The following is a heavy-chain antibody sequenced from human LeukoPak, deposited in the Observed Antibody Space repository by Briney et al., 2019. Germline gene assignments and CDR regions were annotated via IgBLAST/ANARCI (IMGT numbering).Heavy chain of an antibody. CDR3: ARGRQEVSMIVVVMTAVSYYLDV. V-gene: IGHV4-34*01. CDR1: GVSFSGYY. Sequence: NPSETLSLTCAVYGVSFSGYYWTWVRQTPGKGLERVGEINRSGRTSGNPSLKFRLTIYLEPLKSRFSLTLRSLTAADTAVYYCARGRQEVSMIVVVMTAVSYYLDVWGKGTTVTVS. J-gene: IGHJ6*03. CDR2: INRSGRT. D-gene: IGHD3-22*01.